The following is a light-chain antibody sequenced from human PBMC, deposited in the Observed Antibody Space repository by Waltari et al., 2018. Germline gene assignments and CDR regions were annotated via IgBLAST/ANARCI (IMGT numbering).Light chain of an antibody. CDR3: MQGIHWLMYT. Sequence: DVVMTQSPLSLPVTLGQPASISCRSSQSLVHSDGNTYLNWFQQRPGQSPRRLIYKVSNRDSGVPDRFSGSGSGTDFTLKISRVEAEDVGVYYCMQGIHWLMYTFGQGTKLEIK. V-gene: IGKV2-30*02. CDR2: KVS. J-gene: IGKJ2*01. CDR1: QSLVHSDGNTY.